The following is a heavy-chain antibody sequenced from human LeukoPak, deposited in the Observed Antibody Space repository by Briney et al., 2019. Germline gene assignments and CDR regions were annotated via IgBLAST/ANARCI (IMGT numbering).Heavy chain of an antibody. J-gene: IGHJ6*02. D-gene: IGHD3-10*01. CDR2: ISGSGGNT. Sequence: GGSLRLSCAASGFTFSSYAMSWVRQAPGKGLEWVSAISGSGGNTYYADSVRGRFTTSRDNSKNTLYQQMNNLRAEDTAVYYCAKGLSMVRGVDLGMDVWGQGTTVTVSS. V-gene: IGHV3-23*01. CDR1: GFTFSSYA. CDR3: AKGLSMVRGVDLGMDV.